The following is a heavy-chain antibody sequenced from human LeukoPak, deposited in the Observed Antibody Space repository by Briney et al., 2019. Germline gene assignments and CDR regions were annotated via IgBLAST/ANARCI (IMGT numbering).Heavy chain of an antibody. Sequence: PSETLSLTCAVYGGSFSGYYWSWIRQPPGKGLEWIGEINHSGSTNYNPSLKSRVTISVDTSKNQLPLKLSSVTAADTAVYYCARGPNYDFWSGYTDWGQGTLVTVSS. V-gene: IGHV4-34*01. CDR3: ARGPNYDFWSGYTD. CDR1: GGSFSGYY. J-gene: IGHJ4*02. D-gene: IGHD3-3*01. CDR2: INHSGST.